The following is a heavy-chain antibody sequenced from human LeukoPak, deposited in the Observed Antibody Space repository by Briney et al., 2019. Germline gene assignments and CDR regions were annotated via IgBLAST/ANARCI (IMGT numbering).Heavy chain of an antibody. D-gene: IGHD3-3*01. J-gene: IGHJ4*02. V-gene: IGHV3-30-3*01. CDR3: ARRPAGFWSGYPYYFDY. Sequence: GGSLRLSCAASGFTFSSYAMHWVRQAPGKGLEWVAVISYDGSNKYYADSVKGRFTISRDNSKNTLYLQMNSLRAEDTAVYYCARRPAGFWSGYPYYFDYWGQGTLVTVSS. CDR2: ISYDGSNK. CDR1: GFTFSSYA.